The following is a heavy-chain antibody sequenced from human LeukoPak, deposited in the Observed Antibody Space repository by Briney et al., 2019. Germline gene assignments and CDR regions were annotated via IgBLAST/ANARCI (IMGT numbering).Heavy chain of an antibody. CDR1: GGAIGSGGYY. CDR2: ISYSGTT. J-gene: IGHJ5*02. V-gene: IGHV4-31*03. Sequence: SQTLSLTCNVSGGAIGSGGYYWSSIRQHTDQGLEWIGYISYSGTTHYNPSLKSRVSMSIDTSKVRFSLELTSVTAADTAVYYCAGQRGDDFWTGYYFDPWGQGTLVTVSS. D-gene: IGHD3/OR15-3a*01. CDR3: AGQRGDDFWTGYYFDP.